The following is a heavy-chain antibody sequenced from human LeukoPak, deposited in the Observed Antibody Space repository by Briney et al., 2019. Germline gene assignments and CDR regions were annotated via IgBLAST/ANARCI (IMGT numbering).Heavy chain of an antibody. V-gene: IGHV1-69*04. CDR1: GYTFTSYG. Sequence: ASVKVSCKASGYTFTSYGISWVRQAPGQGLEWMGRIIPILGIANYAQKFQGRVTITADKSTSTAYMELSSLRSEDTAVYYCARGSGDGYKAPPHYWGQGTLVTVSS. CDR2: IIPILGIA. J-gene: IGHJ4*02. CDR3: ARGSGDGYKAPPHY. D-gene: IGHD5-24*01.